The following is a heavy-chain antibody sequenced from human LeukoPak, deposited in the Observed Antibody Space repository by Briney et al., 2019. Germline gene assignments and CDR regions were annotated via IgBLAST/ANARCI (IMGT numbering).Heavy chain of an antibody. CDR2: ILYDGSKT. Sequence: GGSLRLSCAASGFTFSSYGMHWVRQAPGKGLEWVAVILYDGSKTYYADSVKGRFTISRDNSRNTVSLQMNSLKSEDTAVYYCVKDVGAHMSPDFWGQGTLVAVSS. J-gene: IGHJ4*02. D-gene: IGHD3-3*01. CDR1: GFTFSSYG. V-gene: IGHV3-30*18. CDR3: VKDVGAHMSPDF.